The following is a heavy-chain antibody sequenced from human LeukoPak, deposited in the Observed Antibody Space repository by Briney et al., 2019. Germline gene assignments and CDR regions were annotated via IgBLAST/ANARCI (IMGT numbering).Heavy chain of an antibody. V-gene: IGHV3-74*01. CDR3: VVVAAGD. J-gene: IGHJ4*02. Sequence: GGSLRLSCAASGFTFNSYWMLRLRPAPGKGLVWVSRIYNGGTSTSYADSVKGRFTISRDNAKNTLYLQMNRLRAEDTAWYYCVVVAAGDWGQGTLVTVSS. CDR2: IYNGGTST. D-gene: IGHD2-15*01. CDR1: GFTFNSYW.